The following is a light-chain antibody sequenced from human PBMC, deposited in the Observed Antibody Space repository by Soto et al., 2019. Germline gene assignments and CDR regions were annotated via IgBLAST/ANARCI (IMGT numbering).Light chain of an antibody. Sequence: EIVMTQSPATLSVSPGERATLSCRASQSVSINLAWYQQKPGQAPRLLIYGASNRATGIPDRFIGIGSGTDFTLTISRLEPEEFAVYDCQQYGSSGTFSQGTKVYIK. CDR1: QSVSIN. CDR3: QQYGSSGT. V-gene: IGKV3-20*01. J-gene: IGKJ1*01. CDR2: GAS.